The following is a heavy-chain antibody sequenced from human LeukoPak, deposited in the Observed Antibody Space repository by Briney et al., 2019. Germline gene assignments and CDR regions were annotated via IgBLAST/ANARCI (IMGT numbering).Heavy chain of an antibody. Sequence: PGGSLRLSCAASGFTFSSYAMHWVRQAPGKGLVWVSRINSDGSTITYGDSVKGRFTISRDNAKNTLYLQMNSLRAEDTAVYYCARVTVSSSEVIFDYWGQGSLVTVSS. D-gene: IGHD1-20*01. CDR1: GFTFSSYA. CDR2: INSDGSTI. J-gene: IGHJ4*02. V-gene: IGHV3-74*01. CDR3: ARVTVSSSEVIFDY.